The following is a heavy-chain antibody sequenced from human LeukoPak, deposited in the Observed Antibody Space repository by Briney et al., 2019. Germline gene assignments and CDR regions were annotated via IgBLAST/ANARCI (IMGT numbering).Heavy chain of an antibody. Sequence: GGSLRLSCAASGFTFIGSAMHGVRPASGEGLEWVGRIRSKANSYATAYAASVKGRFIISSDDSKNTAYLQMNNLQTEDTAVYYCTRPEQRYSYYYMDVWGKGTTVAVSS. CDR1: GFTFIGSA. V-gene: IGHV3-73*01. D-gene: IGHD1-26*01. CDR2: IRSKANSYAT. J-gene: IGHJ6*03. CDR3: TRPEQRYSYYYMDV.